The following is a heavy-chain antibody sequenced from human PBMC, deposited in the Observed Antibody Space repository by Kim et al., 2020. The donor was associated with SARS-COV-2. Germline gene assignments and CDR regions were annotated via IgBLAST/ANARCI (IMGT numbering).Heavy chain of an antibody. CDR1: GGSISSYY. J-gene: IGHJ5*02. V-gene: IGHV4-59*13. CDR2: IYYSGST. CDR3: ARGGPGGYSWVANWFDP. D-gene: IGHD5-18*01. Sequence: SETLSLTCTVSGGSISSYYWSWIRQPPGKGLEWIGYIYYSGSTNYNPSLKSRVTISVDTSKNQFSLKLSSVTAADTAVYYCARGGPGGYSWVANWFDPWGQGTLVTVSS.